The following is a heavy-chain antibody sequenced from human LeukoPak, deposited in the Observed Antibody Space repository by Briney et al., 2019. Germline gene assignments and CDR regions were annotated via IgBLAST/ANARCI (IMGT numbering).Heavy chain of an antibody. V-gene: IGHV3-23*01. D-gene: IGHD6-13*01. Sequence: GGSLRLSCAASGFTFSSHAMSWVRQAPGKGLEWVSAISGSGGSTYYADPVKGRFTISRDNSKNTLYLQTNSLRAEDTAVYYCAKPLYSSSWYWFDPWGQGTLVTVSS. CDR3: AKPLYSSSWYWFDP. CDR1: GFTFSSHA. J-gene: IGHJ5*02. CDR2: ISGSGGST.